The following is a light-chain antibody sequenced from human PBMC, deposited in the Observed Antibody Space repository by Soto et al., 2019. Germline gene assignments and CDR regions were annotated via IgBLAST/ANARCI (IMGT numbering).Light chain of an antibody. Sequence: ETVLTQSPGTLSLSPGERATLSCRASQSVSSSYLAWYQQKPGQAPRLLIYGASSRATGIPDRFSGSGSGTDFTLTISRLEPEAFAVYYCQQYGSSPPSWTGGQGTKVEIK. CDR3: QQYGSSPPSWT. CDR2: GAS. V-gene: IGKV3-20*01. J-gene: IGKJ1*01. CDR1: QSVSSSY.